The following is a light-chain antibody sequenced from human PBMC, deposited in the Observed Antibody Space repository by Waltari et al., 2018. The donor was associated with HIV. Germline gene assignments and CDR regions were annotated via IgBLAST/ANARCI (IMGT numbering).Light chain of an antibody. CDR3: CSYASTTDTYVV. CDR2: EVS. Sequence: QSALTQPASVSGSPGQSITISCTGTSSDVWSYNLVSWYQQHPGKAPKLIIYEVSKRPSGVSNLVSGSKSGSTASLTISGLQPEDEADYCCCSYASTTDTYVVFGGGTKLTVL. CDR1: SSDVWSYNL. V-gene: IGLV2-23*02. J-gene: IGLJ2*01.